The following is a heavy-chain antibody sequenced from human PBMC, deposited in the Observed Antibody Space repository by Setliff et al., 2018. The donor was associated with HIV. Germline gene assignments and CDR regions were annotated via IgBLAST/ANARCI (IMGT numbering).Heavy chain of an antibody. J-gene: IGHJ4*02. CDR2: IGQDGSEK. Sequence: GGSLRLSCAASRFDFNNYWMCWVRQAPGKGLEWVANIGQDGSEKNYVDSVKGRFTASRDNSKNAFYLQMNSLRDGDTALYYCGKGPTGSGSSYVDYWGQGTLVTVSS. CDR1: RFDFNNYW. V-gene: IGHV3-7*03. D-gene: IGHD3-10*01. CDR3: GKGPTGSGSSYVDY.